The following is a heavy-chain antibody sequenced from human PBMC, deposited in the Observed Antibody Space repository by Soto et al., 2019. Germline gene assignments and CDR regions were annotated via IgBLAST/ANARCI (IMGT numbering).Heavy chain of an antibody. CDR2: IYYSGST. V-gene: IGHV4-59*08. D-gene: IGHD3-22*01. CDR1: GGSISSYY. CDR3: ARRVYYDSSGYFFDY. J-gene: IGHJ4*02. Sequence: PSETLSLTCTVSGGSISSYYWSWIRQPPGKGLEWIGYIYYSGSTNYNPSLKSRVTISVDTSKNQFSLKLSSVTAADTAVYYCARRVYYDSSGYFFDYWGQGTLVTVSP.